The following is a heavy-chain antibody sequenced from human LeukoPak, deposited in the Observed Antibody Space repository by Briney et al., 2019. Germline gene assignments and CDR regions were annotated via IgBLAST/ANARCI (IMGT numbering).Heavy chain of an antibody. CDR1: GGSISSYY. CDR2: IYYSGST. CDR3: AREFRPYSGYDWGYFDY. D-gene: IGHD5-12*01. V-gene: IGHV4-59*12. J-gene: IGHJ4*02. Sequence: SETLSLTCTVSGGSISSYYWSWIRQPPGKGLEWIGYIYYSGSTNYNPSLKSRVTISVDTSKNQFSLKLSSVTAADTAVYYCAREFRPYSGYDWGYFDYWGQGTLVTVSS.